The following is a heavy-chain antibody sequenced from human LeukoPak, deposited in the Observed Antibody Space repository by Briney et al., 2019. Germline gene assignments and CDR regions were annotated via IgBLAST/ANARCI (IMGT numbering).Heavy chain of an antibody. D-gene: IGHD1-26*01. Sequence: GGSLRLSCAASGITVSNNYMSWVRQAPGKGLEWVSTVTSSGGSTYYADSVKGRFTNSRDNSKNTLYLQMNSLGAEDTAVYYCAKTMGAIDHDYWGQGTLVTVSS. V-gene: IGHV3-23*01. CDR1: GITVSNNY. CDR2: VTSSGGST. CDR3: AKTMGAIDHDY. J-gene: IGHJ4*02.